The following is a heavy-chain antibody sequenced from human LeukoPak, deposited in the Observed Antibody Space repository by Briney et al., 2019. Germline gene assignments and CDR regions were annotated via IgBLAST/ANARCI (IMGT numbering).Heavy chain of an antibody. CDR3: VAVPETDFWIGFYLDY. V-gene: IGHV3-9*01. D-gene: IGHD3-3*01. J-gene: IGHJ4*02. CDR1: GFTFDDYA. CDR2: ITWHSENI. Sequence: GGSLRLSCAASGFTFDDYAMHWVRQAPGKGLEWVSGITWHSENIDYADSVKGRFTISRDNAKNSLYLQMNSLRAEDTALYFCVAVPETDFWIGFYLDYWGQGTLVTVSS.